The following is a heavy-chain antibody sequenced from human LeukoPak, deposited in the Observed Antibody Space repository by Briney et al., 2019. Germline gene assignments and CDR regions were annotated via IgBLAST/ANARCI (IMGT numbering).Heavy chain of an antibody. CDR3: ARDTAAAGSGFDY. J-gene: IGHJ4*02. CDR1: GGSISSYY. D-gene: IGHD6-13*01. Sequence: SETLSLTCTVSGGSISSYYWSWIRQPPGKGLEWIWYIYYSGSTNYNPSLKSRVTISVDTSKNQFSLKLSSVTAADTAVYYCARDTAAAGSGFDYWGQGTLVTVSS. CDR2: IYYSGST. V-gene: IGHV4-59*01.